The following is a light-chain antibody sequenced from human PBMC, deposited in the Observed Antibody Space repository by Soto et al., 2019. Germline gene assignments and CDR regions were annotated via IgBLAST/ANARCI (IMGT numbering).Light chain of an antibody. CDR1: SSDVGHYNF. V-gene: IGLV2-14*03. Sequence: QSALTQPASVSGSPGQSITISCTGTSSDVGHYNFVSWYQQHPGTAPKLMIYDVSSRPSGVSNRFSASKSGNTASLTISGLQPEDAADYYCASYTTTSTLVVFGGGTKLTVL. CDR3: ASYTTTSTLVV. CDR2: DVS. J-gene: IGLJ2*01.